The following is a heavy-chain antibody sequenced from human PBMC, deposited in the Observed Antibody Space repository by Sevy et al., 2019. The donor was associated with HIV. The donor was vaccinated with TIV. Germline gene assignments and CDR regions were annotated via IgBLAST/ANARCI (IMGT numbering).Heavy chain of an antibody. V-gene: IGHV3-13*01. J-gene: IGHJ2*01. Sequence: GGSLRLSCVASGFTFGNYDMHWVRQAKGKGLEWFSAIGLAGDTYYPGSVKGRFTISREKDKKSLYLQMNSLRAGDTAVYYCARAWRDRWYFDLWGRGTLVTVSS. CDR1: GFTFGNYD. CDR3: ARAWRDRWYFDL. CDR2: IGLAGDT.